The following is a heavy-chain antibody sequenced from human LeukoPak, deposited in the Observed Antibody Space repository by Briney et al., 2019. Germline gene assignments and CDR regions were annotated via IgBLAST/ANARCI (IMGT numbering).Heavy chain of an antibody. CDR3: AKETKWGYSYGLFDY. CDR2: IRYDGSNK. J-gene: IGHJ4*02. CDR1: GFTFSSYG. D-gene: IGHD5-18*01. V-gene: IGHV3-30*02. Sequence: PGGSLRLSCAASGFTFSSYGMHWVRQAPGKGLEWVAFIRYDGSNKYYADSVKGRFTISRDNSKNTLYLQMNSLRTEDTALYYCAKETKWGYSYGLFDYWGQGTLVTVSS.